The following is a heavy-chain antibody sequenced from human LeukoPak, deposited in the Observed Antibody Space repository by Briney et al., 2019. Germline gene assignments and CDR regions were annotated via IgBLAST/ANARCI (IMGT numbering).Heavy chain of an antibody. Sequence: SETLSLTCTVSGGPIKIHYWNWIRQPPGKGLEWIGYVSYSGSTNYNPSLKSRVSISVDTSKNQFFLKLSSVTAADTAVYYCARPGSDWDMGPFDYWGQGTLVTVSS. J-gene: IGHJ4*02. CDR3: ARPGSDWDMGPFDY. CDR1: GGPIKIHY. CDR2: VSYSGST. D-gene: IGHD6-19*01. V-gene: IGHV4-59*08.